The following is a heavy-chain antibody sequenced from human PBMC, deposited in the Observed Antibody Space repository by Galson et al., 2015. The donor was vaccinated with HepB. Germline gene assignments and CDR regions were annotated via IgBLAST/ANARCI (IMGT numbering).Heavy chain of an antibody. Sequence: SLRLSCAASGFTFSSYSMNWVRQAPGKGLEWVSSISSSSSYIYYADSVKGRFTISRDNAKNSLYLQMNSLRAEDTAVYYCARVLGDTAMLLLFDYWGQGTLVTVSS. J-gene: IGHJ4*02. CDR2: ISSSSSYI. V-gene: IGHV3-21*01. CDR1: GFTFSSYS. D-gene: IGHD5-18*01. CDR3: ARVLGDTAMLLLFDY.